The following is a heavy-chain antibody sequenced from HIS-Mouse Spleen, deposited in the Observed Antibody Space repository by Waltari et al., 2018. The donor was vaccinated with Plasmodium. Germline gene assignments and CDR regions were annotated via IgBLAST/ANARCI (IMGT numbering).Heavy chain of an antibody. CDR2: IWYAGSNK. Sequence: QVQLVESGGGVVQPGRSLRLSCAASGFTFSSYDMHWVRQATGKGMEGVAVIWYAGSNKYYADSVKGRFTISRDNSKNTLYLQRNSLRAEDTAVYYCAKDRLTGYWYFDLWGRGTLVTVSS. V-gene: IGHV3-33*06. J-gene: IGHJ2*01. CDR1: GFTFSSYD. D-gene: IGHD7-27*01. CDR3: AKDRLTGYWYFDL.